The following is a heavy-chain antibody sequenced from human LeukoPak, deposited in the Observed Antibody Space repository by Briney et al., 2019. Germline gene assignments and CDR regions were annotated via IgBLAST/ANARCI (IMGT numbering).Heavy chain of an antibody. CDR2: IIPIFGTT. V-gene: IGHV1-69*06. CDR3: ARAPFYYDSSGPPPFDY. J-gene: IGHJ4*02. Sequence: SVKVSCKASGGTFSSYSINWVRQAPGLGLEWMGGIIPIFGTTNYAQRFQDRVTITADKSTSTAYMELSSLRSEGTAVYYCARAPFYYDSSGPPPFDYWGQGTLVTVSS. CDR1: GGTFSSYS. D-gene: IGHD3-22*01.